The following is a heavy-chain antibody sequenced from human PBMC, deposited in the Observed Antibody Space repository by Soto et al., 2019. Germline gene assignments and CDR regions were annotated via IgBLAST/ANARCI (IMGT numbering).Heavy chain of an antibody. Sequence: ETLSLTCTVSGGSISSYYWSWIRQPPGKGLEWIGYIYYSGSTNYNPSLKSRVTISVDTSKNQFSLKLSSVTAADTAVYFCSRHSRGGGVFAIRGQGTTVPVSS. CDR3: SRHSRGGGVFAI. D-gene: IGHD2-15*01. J-gene: IGHJ3*02. V-gene: IGHV4-59*08. CDR2: IYYSGST. CDR1: GGSISSYY.